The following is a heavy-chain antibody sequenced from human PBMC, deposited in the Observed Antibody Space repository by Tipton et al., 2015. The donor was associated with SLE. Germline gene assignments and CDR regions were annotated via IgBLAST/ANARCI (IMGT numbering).Heavy chain of an antibody. J-gene: IGHJ3*02. Sequence: TLSLTCTVSGGFISSRYWNWIRQPPGKGLEWIGYVYYSGSTNYNPSLMSRVTISVDTSKNQFSLKLTSVTAADTAVYYCATARNIFDTFDIWAQGTMVTVSS. D-gene: IGHD2/OR15-2a*01. CDR2: VYYSGST. CDR1: GGFISSRY. V-gene: IGHV4-59*11. CDR3: ATARNIFDTFDI.